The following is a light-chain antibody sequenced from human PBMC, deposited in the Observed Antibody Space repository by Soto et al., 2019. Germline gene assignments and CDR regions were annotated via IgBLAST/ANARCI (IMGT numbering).Light chain of an antibody. Sequence: EIVLTQSPGTLSLSPGERATLSCRASQCLSSNHLGWYLAWYQQNPGQTHRLLIYGTSSRATGIADRFSGSRSGTDFTLTISRLVPEDFAVYCGQQYGSSHPINFGQGTRLEIK. V-gene: IGKV3-20*01. J-gene: IGKJ5*01. CDR3: QQYGSSHPIN. CDR1: QCLSSNHLGWY. CDR2: GTS.